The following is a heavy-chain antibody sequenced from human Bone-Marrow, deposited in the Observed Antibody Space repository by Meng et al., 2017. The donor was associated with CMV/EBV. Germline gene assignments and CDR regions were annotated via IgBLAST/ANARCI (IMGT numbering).Heavy chain of an antibody. CDR1: GDSVSSNSAA. Sequence: QPQLQQPGPGLVQPSHTPSLTCAISGDSVSSNSAAWNWIRQSQSRGLEWLGRTYNRYKGYNDYAVSVKSRITINPDTSKNQFSLQLNSVTPEDTAVYYCARGVDYYDSSGYYYWGQGTLVTVSS. V-gene: IGHV6-1*01. J-gene: IGHJ4*02. CDR3: ARGVDYYDSSGYYY. D-gene: IGHD3-22*01. CDR2: TYNRYKGYN.